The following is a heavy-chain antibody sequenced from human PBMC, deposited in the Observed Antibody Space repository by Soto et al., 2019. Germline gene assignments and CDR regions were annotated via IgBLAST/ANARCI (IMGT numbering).Heavy chain of an antibody. CDR3: ARGVGAGVDY. V-gene: IGHV1-8*01. Sequence: QVQLVQSGAEVREPGASVKVSCKASGYSFTSLDINWVRQTAGQGLEWMGWMQPSTGRTGYAQKFQGRVTKTGDTSINTAYMELTALTSDDPAFYYCARGVGAGVDYWGQGTLVTVSS. CDR1: GYSFTSLD. J-gene: IGHJ4*02. D-gene: IGHD1-26*01. CDR2: MQPSTGRT.